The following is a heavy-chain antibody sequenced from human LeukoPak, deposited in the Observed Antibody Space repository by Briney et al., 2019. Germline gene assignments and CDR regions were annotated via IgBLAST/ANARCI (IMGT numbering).Heavy chain of an antibody. CDR3: ARGSSAWTHVWFDP. CDR1: GGSISSYY. V-gene: IGHV4-4*07. CDR2: IYTSGST. J-gene: IGHJ5*02. D-gene: IGHD6-19*01. Sequence: SETLSLTCTVSGGSISSYYWSWIRQPAGKGLEWIGRIYTSGSTNYNPSLKSRVTMSVDTSKNQFSLRLSSVTAADTAVYYCARGSSAWTHVWFDPWGQGTLVTVSS.